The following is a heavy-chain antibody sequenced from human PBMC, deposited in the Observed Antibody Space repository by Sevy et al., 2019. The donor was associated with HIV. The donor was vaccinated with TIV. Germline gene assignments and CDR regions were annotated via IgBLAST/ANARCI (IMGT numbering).Heavy chain of an antibody. J-gene: IGHJ2*01. V-gene: IGHV6-1*01. Sequence: SQTLSLTCAISGDSVSSNNAAWNWIRQSPSRGLEWLGRTYYKSKWYSHYAVSVKSRMTFNPDTSKNQFSLQLNSVTPEDTAVYYCARSVAALDFWYFDLWGRGTLVTVSS. CDR2: TYYKSKWYS. CDR1: GDSVSSNNAA. CDR3: ARSVAALDFWYFDL. D-gene: IGHD6-19*01.